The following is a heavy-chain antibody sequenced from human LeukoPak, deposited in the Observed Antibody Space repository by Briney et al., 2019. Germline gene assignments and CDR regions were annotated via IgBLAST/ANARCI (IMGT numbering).Heavy chain of an antibody. J-gene: IGHJ5*02. V-gene: IGHV3-7*01. CDR2: IKQDGSEK. CDR3: ARNSGSHP. Sequence: GGSLRLSCAASGLTFSSYWMSWVRQAPGKGLEWVANIKQDGSEKYYVDSVKGRFTISRDNAKNSLYLQMNSLRAEDTAVYYCARNSGSHPWGQGTLVTVSS. CDR1: GLTFSSYW. D-gene: IGHD3-10*01.